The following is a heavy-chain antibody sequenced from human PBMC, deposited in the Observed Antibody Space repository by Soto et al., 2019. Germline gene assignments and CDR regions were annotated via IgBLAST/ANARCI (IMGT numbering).Heavy chain of an antibody. V-gene: IGHV1-69*13. CDR1: GGTFISCA. D-gene: IGHD4-4*01. CDR2: IIPIFGTA. CDR3: ARGGMDLVEMATITDY. J-gene: IGHJ4*02. Sequence: SSVKVSWKDSGGTFISCAISLLLQAPVQVLEWMGGIIPIFGTANYAQKFQGRVTITADESTSTAYMELSSLRSEDTAVYYCARGGMDLVEMATITDYWGQGTLVTVSS.